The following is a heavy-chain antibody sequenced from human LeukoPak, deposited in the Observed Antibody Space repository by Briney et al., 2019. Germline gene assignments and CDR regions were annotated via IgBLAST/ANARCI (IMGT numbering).Heavy chain of an antibody. CDR3: ASYSYYYDSSGYFDY. J-gene: IGHJ4*02. Sequence: KPSETLSLTCTVSGGSISSSSYYWGWIRQPPGKGLEWIGSIYYSGSTNYNPSLKSRVTISVDTSKNQFSLKLSSVTAADTAVYYCASYSYYYDSSGYFDYWGQGTLVTVSS. D-gene: IGHD3-22*01. CDR1: GGSISSSSYY. CDR2: IYYSGST. V-gene: IGHV4-39*07.